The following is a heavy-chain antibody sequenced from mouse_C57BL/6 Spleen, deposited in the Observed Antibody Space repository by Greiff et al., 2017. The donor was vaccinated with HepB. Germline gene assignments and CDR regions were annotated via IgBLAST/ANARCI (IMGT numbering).Heavy chain of an antibody. J-gene: IGHJ4*01. CDR3: ARAALLRSSYYAMDY. CDR2: IYPGDGDT. CDR1: GYAFSSSW. D-gene: IGHD1-1*01. Sequence: LQESGPELVKPGASVKISCKASGYAFSSSWMNWVKQRPGKGLEWIGRIYPGDGDTNYNGKFKGKATLTADKSSSTAYMQLSSLTSEDSAVYFCARAALLRSSYYAMDYWGQGTSVTVSS. V-gene: IGHV1-82*01.